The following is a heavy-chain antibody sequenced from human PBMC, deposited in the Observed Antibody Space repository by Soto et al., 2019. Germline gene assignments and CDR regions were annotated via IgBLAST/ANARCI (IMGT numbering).Heavy chain of an antibody. Sequence: EVQLVESGGGLVQPGKSLRLSCSASGFNFDAFVMHWVRQAPGRGLECVSTIHPPSSPLAYADSVRGRFTVSRDNAKKSLYLQMDSLRPEDTALYFCVKDAPNGSVDHWGQGTLVTVSS. J-gene: IGHJ4*02. V-gene: IGHV3-9*01. D-gene: IGHD3-10*01. CDR2: IHPPSSPL. CDR1: GFNFDAFV. CDR3: VKDAPNGSVDH.